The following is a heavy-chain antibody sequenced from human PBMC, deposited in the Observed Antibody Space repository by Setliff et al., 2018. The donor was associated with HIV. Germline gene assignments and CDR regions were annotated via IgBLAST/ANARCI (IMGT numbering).Heavy chain of an antibody. CDR1: GGSISSFY. J-gene: IGHJ6*02. Sequence: SETLSLTCTVSGGSISSFYWSWIRQPAGKGLEWIGRLYTSGSANYIPSLKSRVTISLDTSKNQVSLKLTSVTAADTAVYYCARRSIVGSTRGYYYYALDVWGQGTTVTVSS. V-gene: IGHV4-4*07. CDR3: ARRSIVGSTRGYYYYALDV. CDR2: LYTSGSA. D-gene: IGHD1-26*01.